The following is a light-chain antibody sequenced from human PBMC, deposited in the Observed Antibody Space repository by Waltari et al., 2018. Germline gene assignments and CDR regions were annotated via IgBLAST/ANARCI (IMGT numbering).Light chain of an antibody. Sequence: QYALPQPDSVSVSPGQAITTRCHGTSRDAGSYNLVSGYQHPPGKAPKPLIYEGSKRPSGVSNRFAGSKSGNTPALTISGLQAQDEDDYYCFSFAGSVIVGGGTKLTV. CDR3: FSFAGSVI. CDR1: SRDAGSYNL. CDR2: EGS. V-gene: IGLV2-23*01. J-gene: IGLJ2*01.